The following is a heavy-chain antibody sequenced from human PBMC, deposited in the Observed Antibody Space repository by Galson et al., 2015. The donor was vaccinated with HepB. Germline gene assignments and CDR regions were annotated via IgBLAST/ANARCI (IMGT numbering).Heavy chain of an antibody. CDR3: ARESAGVAGTIDY. CDR2: IYSGGST. D-gene: IGHD6-19*01. V-gene: IGHV3-53*01. CDR1: GFTVSSNY. J-gene: IGHJ4*02. Sequence: SLRLSCAASGFTVSSNYMSWVRQAPGKGLEWVSVIYSGGSTYYADSVKGRFTISRGNSKNTLYLQMSSLRAEDTAVYYCARESAGVAGTIDYWGQGTLVTVSS.